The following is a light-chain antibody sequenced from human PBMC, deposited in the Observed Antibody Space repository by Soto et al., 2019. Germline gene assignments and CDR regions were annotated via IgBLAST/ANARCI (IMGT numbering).Light chain of an antibody. CDR2: GAS. CDR1: QSVSSSY. V-gene: IGKV3-20*01. Sequence: EIVLTQSPGTLSLSPGERATLSCRASQSVSSSYLAWYQQKPGQAPRLLIYGASSRATGIPDRFNGSGSGTDFTLTISRLGPEDFAVYDCQQYNNWPPITFGQGKRLEIK. CDR3: QQYNNWPPIT. J-gene: IGKJ5*01.